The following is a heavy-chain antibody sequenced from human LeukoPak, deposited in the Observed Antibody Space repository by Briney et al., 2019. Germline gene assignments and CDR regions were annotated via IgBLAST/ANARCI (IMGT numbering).Heavy chain of an antibody. CDR1: GGSISSGGYY. D-gene: IGHD4-11*01. CDR3: ARDSLQGLDY. V-gene: IGHV4-31*03. Sequence: SQTPSLTCTVSGGSISSGGYYWSWIRQHPGKGLEWIGYIYYSGSTYYNPSLKSRVTISVDTSKNQFSLKLSSVTAADTAVYYCARDSLQGLDYWGQGTLVTVSS. CDR2: IYYSGST. J-gene: IGHJ4*02.